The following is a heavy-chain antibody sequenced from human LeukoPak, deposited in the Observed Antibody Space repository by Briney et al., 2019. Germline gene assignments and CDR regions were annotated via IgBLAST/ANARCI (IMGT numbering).Heavy chain of an antibody. Sequence: PGGSLRLSCAASGFTFSSYSMNWVRQAPGKGLEWVSSISSSSSYIYYADSVKGRFTISRDNAKNSLYLQMNSLRAEDTAVYYCARAGGGAPEFDYWGQGTLVTVSS. CDR3: ARAGGGAPEFDY. V-gene: IGHV3-21*01. J-gene: IGHJ4*02. D-gene: IGHD1-26*01. CDR2: ISSSSSYI. CDR1: GFTFSSYS.